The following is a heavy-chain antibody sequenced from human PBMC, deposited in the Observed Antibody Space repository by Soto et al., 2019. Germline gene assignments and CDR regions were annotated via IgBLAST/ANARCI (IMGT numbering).Heavy chain of an antibody. Sequence: QVQLVESGGGVVLPGRSLRLSCAASGFTLSDYGMYWVRQAPGKGLEWVGVISKDGSQKHYADSMKGRFTISRDNSKNTLSPQLNILRAEHTAVYNCANEQTSYGTGNYPIDDGGQGTLVTVSS. CDR3: ANEQTSYGTGNYPIDD. CDR1: GFTLSDYG. CDR2: ISKDGSQK. V-gene: IGHV3-30*18. J-gene: IGHJ4*02. D-gene: IGHD1-1*01.